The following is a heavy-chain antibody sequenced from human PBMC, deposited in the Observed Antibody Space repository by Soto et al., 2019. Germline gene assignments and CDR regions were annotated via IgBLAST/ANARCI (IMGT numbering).Heavy chain of an antibody. CDR3: AKGYSSWYYFQY. Sequence: GGSLRLSCAASGFTFSSDVMSWVRRAPGRGLEWVSGISSGGGTTSYADSVKGRFTISRDNSKNTLYLQMKSLRAEDTAVYHCAKGYSSWYYFQYWGQGTLVTVSS. V-gene: IGHV3-23*01. CDR2: ISSGGGTT. CDR1: GFTFSSDV. D-gene: IGHD6-13*01. J-gene: IGHJ4*02.